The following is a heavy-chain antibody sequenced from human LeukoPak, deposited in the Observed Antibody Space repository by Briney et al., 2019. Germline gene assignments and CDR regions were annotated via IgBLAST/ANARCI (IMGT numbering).Heavy chain of an antibody. V-gene: IGHV1-2*02. Sequence: ASVEVSFKASGYGFTGSYLHWVRQAPGQGLEWMGWINPNSGGTKYAQKFQDRVTMTSDTSTTTAFMTLIGLTSEDTAVYYCARDLVASSSGGADYWGQGTLVTVTS. CDR1: GYGFTGSY. CDR3: ARDLVASSSGGADY. D-gene: IGHD6-19*01. CDR2: INPNSGGT. J-gene: IGHJ4*02.